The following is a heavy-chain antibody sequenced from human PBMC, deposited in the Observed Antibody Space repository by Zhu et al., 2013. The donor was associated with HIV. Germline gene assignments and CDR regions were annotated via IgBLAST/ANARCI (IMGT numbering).Heavy chain of an antibody. CDR3: ARVFEDRFASWGYSSSWSRFGFDP. CDR2: IIPIFGTA. Sequence: QVQLVQSGAEVKKPGSSVKVSCKASGGTFSSYAISWVRQAPGQGLEWMGGIIPIFGTANYAQKFQGRVTITADESTSTAYMELSSLRSEDTAVYYCARVFEDRFASWGYSSSWSRFGFDPWGQGTLVTVSS. V-gene: IGHV1-69*01. CDR1: GGTFSSYA. J-gene: IGHJ5*02. D-gene: IGHD6-13*01.